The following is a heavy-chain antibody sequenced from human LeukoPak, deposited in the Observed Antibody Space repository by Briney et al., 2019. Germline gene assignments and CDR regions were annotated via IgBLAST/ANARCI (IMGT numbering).Heavy chain of an antibody. Sequence: ASQTLSLTCTVSGGSISSGDYYWSWIRQPPGKGLEWIGYIYYSGSTYYNPSLKSRVTISVDTSKNQFSLKLSSVTAADTAVYYCASRDFYYYGTGKDYWGQGTLVTVSS. D-gene: IGHD3-10*01. CDR3: ASRDFYYYGTGKDY. J-gene: IGHJ4*02. V-gene: IGHV4-30-4*01. CDR2: IYYSGST. CDR1: GGSISSGDYY.